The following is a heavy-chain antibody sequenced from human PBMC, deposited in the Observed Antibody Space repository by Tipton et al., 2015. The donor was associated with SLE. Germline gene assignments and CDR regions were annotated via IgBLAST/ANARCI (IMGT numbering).Heavy chain of an antibody. V-gene: IGHV4-59*01. D-gene: IGHD3-3*01. CDR3: ARGTPFMEWERNWFDP. CDR1: GGSISSYY. Sequence: GLVKPSETLSLTCTVSGGSISSYYWSWLRQSPGKGLEWIGHMFHSGSTNYNPSLASRVTISIDKSKNQLSLTLNSVTTADTAMYYCARGTPFMEWERNWFDPWGQGTLVTVSS. J-gene: IGHJ5*01. CDR2: MFHSGST.